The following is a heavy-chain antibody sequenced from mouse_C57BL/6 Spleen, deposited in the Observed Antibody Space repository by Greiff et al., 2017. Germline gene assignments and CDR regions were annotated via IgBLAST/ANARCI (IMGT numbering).Heavy chain of an antibody. J-gene: IGHJ3*01. CDR2: IDPEDGDT. D-gene: IGHD2-5*01. Sequence: EVKLQESGAELVRPGASVKLSCTASGFNIKDYYMHWVKQRPEQGLEWIGRIDPEDGDTEYAPKFQGKATMTADTSSNTAYLQLSSLTSEDTAVYYCISYYSNYGGAYWGQGTLVTVSA. CDR1: GFNIKDYY. V-gene: IGHV14-1*01. CDR3: ISYYSNYGGAY.